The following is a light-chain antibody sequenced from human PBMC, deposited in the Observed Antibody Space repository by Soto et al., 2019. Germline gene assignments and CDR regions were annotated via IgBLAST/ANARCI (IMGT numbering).Light chain of an antibody. CDR2: KAS. V-gene: IGKV1-5*03. CDR3: QHYDSYSEA. J-gene: IGKJ1*01. Sequence: QVSKSPVSVSASMGDRVPITCRRSQGIGSALAWYQQKPGKAPKLLIYKASTLKSGVPSRFSGSGSGTEFTLTISSLQPDDFATYYCQHYDSYSEAFGQGTKVDIK. CDR1: QGIGSA.